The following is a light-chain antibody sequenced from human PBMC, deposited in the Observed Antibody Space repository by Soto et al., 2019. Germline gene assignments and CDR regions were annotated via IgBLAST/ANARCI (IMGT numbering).Light chain of an antibody. J-gene: IGKJ2*01. Sequence: DIQMTQSPSTLSASVGDRVTITCRASQSISSLLAWYQQKPGQAPKLLIYDASSLESGVPSRFSGSGSGTEFTLTISSLQPDDFATYYCQQYKSYSPTFGQGTKLEIK. CDR3: QQYKSYSPT. V-gene: IGKV1-5*01. CDR2: DAS. CDR1: QSISSL.